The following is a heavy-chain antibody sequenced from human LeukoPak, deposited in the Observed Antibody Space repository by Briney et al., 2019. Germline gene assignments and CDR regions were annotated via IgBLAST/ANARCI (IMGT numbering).Heavy chain of an antibody. J-gene: IGHJ4*02. CDR1: GFTLSSYG. D-gene: IGHD3-10*01. CDR2: LSYDGSNE. CDR3: AGSWFYRDYFEY. Sequence: PGRSLRLSCTASGFTLSSYGMHWVRQAPGKGLEWVAVLSYDGSNEYYADSVKGRFTISRDNSKNTLYLQMNSLRVEDTAVYYCAGSWFYRDYFEYWGQGTLVTVSS. V-gene: IGHV3-30*03.